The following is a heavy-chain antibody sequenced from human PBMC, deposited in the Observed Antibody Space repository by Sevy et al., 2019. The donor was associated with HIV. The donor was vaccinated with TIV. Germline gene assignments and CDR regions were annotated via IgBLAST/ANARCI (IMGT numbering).Heavy chain of an antibody. CDR2: INAGNGNT. CDR1: GYTFTSYA. D-gene: IGHD3-3*01. CDR3: ARVPLYYDFWSGYSEQYYYYGMDV. J-gene: IGHJ6*02. V-gene: IGHV1-3*01. Sequence: ASVKVSCKASGYTFTSYAMHWVRQAPGQRLEWMGWINAGNGNTKYSLTFQGRVTITRDTSASKAYMGLSSLRSEETAVYYCARVPLYYDFWSGYSEQYYYYGMDVWGQGTTVTVSS.